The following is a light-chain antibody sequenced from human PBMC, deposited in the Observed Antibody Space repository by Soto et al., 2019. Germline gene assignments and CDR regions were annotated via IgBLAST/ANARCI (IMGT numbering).Light chain of an antibody. J-gene: IGKJ5*01. Sequence: VMSESPLSRAVASGQPAAVSCESVQSLLNITGETFLFWYLQKPGQSPQLLIYEVSTRVSGVPERLSGSGSGTDSTLEISRVAPDDFATSYCMQRTQLPPPCAQGTRLEIK. CDR3: MQRTQLPPP. V-gene: IGKV2-29*03. CDR2: EVS. CDR1: QSLLNITGETF.